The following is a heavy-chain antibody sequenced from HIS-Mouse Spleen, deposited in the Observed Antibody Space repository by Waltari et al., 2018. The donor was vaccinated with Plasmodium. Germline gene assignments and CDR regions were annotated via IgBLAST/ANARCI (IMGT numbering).Heavy chain of an antibody. CDR3: ASSWYWYFDL. V-gene: IGHV3-7*01. Sequence: EVQLVESGGGLVQPGGSLRLSCAASGFTFSSYWMSWVRQAPGKGLGCVANIKQDGSEQYYVDSVKGRFTISRDNAKNSRYLQMNSLRAEDTAVYYCASSWYWYFDLWGRGTLVTVSS. CDR2: IKQDGSEQ. J-gene: IGHJ2*01. CDR1: GFTFSSYW. D-gene: IGHD6-13*01.